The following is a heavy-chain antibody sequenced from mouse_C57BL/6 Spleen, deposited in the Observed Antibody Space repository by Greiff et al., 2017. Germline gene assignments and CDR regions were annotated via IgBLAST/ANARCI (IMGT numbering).Heavy chain of an antibody. V-gene: IGHV1-15*01. Sequence: QVQLQQSGAELVRPGASVTLSCKASGYTFTDYEMHWVKQTPVHGLEWIGAIDPETGGTAYNQKFKGKAILTADKSSSTADMELRSLTPEDSAVYYCTRNYGPYYAMDYWGQGTSVTVSS. CDR3: TRNYGPYYAMDY. CDR1: GYTFTDYE. CDR2: IDPETGGT. D-gene: IGHD1-1*01. J-gene: IGHJ4*01.